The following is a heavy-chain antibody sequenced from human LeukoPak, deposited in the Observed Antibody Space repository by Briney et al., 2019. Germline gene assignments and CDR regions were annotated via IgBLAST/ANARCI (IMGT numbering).Heavy chain of an antibody. J-gene: IGHJ6*03. CDR3: ARPAMPYYAFWSDSYLDV. CDR2: ISPYNGNT. CDR1: GYTFSTYV. Sequence: GASVKVSCKASGYTFSTYVITWVRQAPGQGLEWLGWISPYNGNTNYTQKLQGRITMTTDTSTSTAYMELRSLRSDDTAVYYCARPAMPYYAFWSDSYLDVWGKGTTVTVS. D-gene: IGHD3-3*01. V-gene: IGHV1-18*01.